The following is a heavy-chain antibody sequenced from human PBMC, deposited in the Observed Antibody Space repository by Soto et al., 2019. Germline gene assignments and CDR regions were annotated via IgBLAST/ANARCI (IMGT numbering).Heavy chain of an antibody. D-gene: IGHD2-2*01. V-gene: IGHV3-74*01. CDR2: INSDGSST. J-gene: IGHJ5*02. CDR3: AREGFIVVEPAAQTYNWFDP. Sequence: GGSLRLSCAASGFTFSSYWMHWVRRAPGKGLVWVSRINSDGSSTSYADSVKGRFTISRDNAKNTLYLQMNSLRAEDTAVYYCAREGFIVVEPAAQTYNWFDPWGQGTLVTVSS. CDR1: GFTFSSYW.